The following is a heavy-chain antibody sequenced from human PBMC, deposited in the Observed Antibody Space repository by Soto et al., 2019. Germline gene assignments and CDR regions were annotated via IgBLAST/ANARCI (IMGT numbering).Heavy chain of an antibody. D-gene: IGHD6-19*01. CDR3: AKEFQWLVDY. V-gene: IGHV3-30*18. CDR2: ISYDGSNK. CDR1: GFTFSSYG. Sequence: VQLVESGGGVVQPGRSLRLSCAASGFTFSSYGMHWVRQAPGKGLEWVAVISYDGSNKYYADSVKGRFTISRDNSKNTLYLQMNSLRAEDTAVYYCAKEFQWLVDYWGQGTLVTVSS. J-gene: IGHJ4*02.